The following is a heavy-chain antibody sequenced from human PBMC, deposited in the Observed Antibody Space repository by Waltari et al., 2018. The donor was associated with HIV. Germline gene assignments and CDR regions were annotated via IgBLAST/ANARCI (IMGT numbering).Heavy chain of an antibody. CDR2: LRYGGSDE. Sequence: QVQLVESGGGAVQPGGSLTLSCAASGFSFSSYAMQWVRQSPGKGLEWVAFLRYGGSDECYSESVKGRFTISRDNFKNTLYLQMNSLRVEDTAVYYCAKAPNVIQPSYYYYGMDVWGQGTTVTVPS. V-gene: IGHV3-30*02. CDR3: AKAPNVIQPSYYYYGMDV. CDR1: GFSFSSYA. J-gene: IGHJ6*02.